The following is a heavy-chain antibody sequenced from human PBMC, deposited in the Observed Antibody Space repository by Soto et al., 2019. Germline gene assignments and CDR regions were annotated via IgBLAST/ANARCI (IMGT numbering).Heavy chain of an antibody. J-gene: IGHJ5*02. CDR3: ANWFDP. Sequence: GGSLRLSCAASGFTFNKYAMNWVRQAPGKGLEWVSGINGRGGSTYYADSVKGRFTISRDNSKNMLYLEMYNLRVEDSAMCYCANWFDPWGHGTLVTVSS. V-gene: IGHV3-23*01. CDR1: GFTFNKYA. CDR2: INGRGGST.